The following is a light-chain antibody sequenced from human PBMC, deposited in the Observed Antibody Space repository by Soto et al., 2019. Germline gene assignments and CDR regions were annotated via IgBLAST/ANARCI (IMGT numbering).Light chain of an antibody. CDR3: QSYDSSLSGEA. CDR2: GTS. J-gene: IGLJ3*02. Sequence: QSVLTQPPSVSGAPGQRVTISCTGSSPNIGAGYDVHWYQQLPGTAPKLLIYGTSNRPSGVPDRFSGSKSGSSAPLAITGLQAEDEADYYCQSYDSSLSGEAFGGGTKLTVL. CDR1: SPNIGAGYD. V-gene: IGLV1-40*01.